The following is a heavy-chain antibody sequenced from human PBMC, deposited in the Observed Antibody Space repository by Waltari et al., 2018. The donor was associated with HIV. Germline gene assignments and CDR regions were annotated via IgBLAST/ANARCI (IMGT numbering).Heavy chain of an antibody. CDR2: IHYTGYT. CDR3: ARHKDYYYEPTALFLV. CDR1: AGSFDGSCFC. V-gene: IGHV4-39*01. J-gene: IGHJ4*02. Sequence: HLQLQESGPGLVKPSEPLSLPCSLSAGSFDGSCFCWGWVRQSPGRGLEWIGSIHYTGYTYYNPSLESRVTVSVDTARNQFSLSLNSVTAADTALYYCARHKDYYYEPTALFLVWGRGLLVTVSS. D-gene: IGHD3-22*01.